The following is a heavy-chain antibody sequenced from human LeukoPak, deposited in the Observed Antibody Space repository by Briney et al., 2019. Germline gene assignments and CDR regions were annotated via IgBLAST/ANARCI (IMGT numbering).Heavy chain of an antibody. CDR1: GGSISSTIDY. D-gene: IGHD3-22*01. Sequence: SETLSLTCTVSGGSISSTIDYWGWIRQPPGKGLEWIGTIYYSGSTNYNPSLKSRVTISVDTSKNQFSLKLSSVTAADTAVYYCTRGSIAYYYMDVWGKGTTVTISS. V-gene: IGHV4-39*07. CDR3: TRGSIAYYYMDV. J-gene: IGHJ6*03. CDR2: IYYSGST.